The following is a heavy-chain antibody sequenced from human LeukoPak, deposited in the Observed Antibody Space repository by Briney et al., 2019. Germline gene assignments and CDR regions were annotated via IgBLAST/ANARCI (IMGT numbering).Heavy chain of an antibody. J-gene: IGHJ4*02. Sequence: GGSFRLSCVASGFTFSNAWMNWVRQAPGKGLEWLGRITAGGATDYAAPVKGRFTISRDNSENTLYLQVNNLKTEDTAVYYRTSNRIPSTAVTTWYWGQGTLVTVSS. D-gene: IGHD4-17*01. CDR3: TSNRIPSTAVTTWY. CDR1: GFTFSNAW. V-gene: IGHV3-15*01. CDR2: ITAGGAT.